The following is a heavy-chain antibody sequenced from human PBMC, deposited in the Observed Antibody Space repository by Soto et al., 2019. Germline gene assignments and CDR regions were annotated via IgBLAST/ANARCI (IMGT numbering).Heavy chain of an antibody. CDR2: IWYDGSNK. CDR1: GFTFSSYG. V-gene: IGHV3-33*01. CDR3: ARGGEWFGELFSYFDY. Sequence: GGSLRLSCAASGFTFSSYGMHWVRQAPGKGLEWVAVIWYDGSNKYYADSVKGRFTISRDNSKNTLYLQMNSLRAEDTAVYYCARGGEWFGELFSYFDYWGQGTLVTVSS. D-gene: IGHD3-10*01. J-gene: IGHJ4*02.